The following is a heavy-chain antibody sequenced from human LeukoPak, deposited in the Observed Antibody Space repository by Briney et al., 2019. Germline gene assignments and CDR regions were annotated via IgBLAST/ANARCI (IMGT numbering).Heavy chain of an antibody. CDR1: GLTFSSYA. J-gene: IGHJ6*03. D-gene: IGHD2-8*01. Sequence: GGSLRLSCAASGLTFSSYAMSWVRQAPGKGLEWVSAISGSGGSTYYADSVKGRFTISRDNSKNTLYLQMNSLRAEDTAVYYCAKCLGYCTKGVCYSLYYYYYMDVWGKGTTVTVSS. CDR2: ISGSGGST. V-gene: IGHV3-23*01. CDR3: AKCLGYCTKGVCYSLYYYYYMDV.